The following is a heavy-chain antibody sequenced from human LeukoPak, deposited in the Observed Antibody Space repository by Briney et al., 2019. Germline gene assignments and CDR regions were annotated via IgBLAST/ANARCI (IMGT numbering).Heavy chain of an antibody. J-gene: IGHJ3*02. CDR2: IKSKTDGGTT. D-gene: IGHD3-3*01. Sequence: GGSLRLSCAASGFTFSNAWMSWVRQAPGKGLEWVGRIKSKTDGGTTDYAAPVKGRFTISRDDSENTLYLQMNSLKTEDTAVCYCTSSFADVLRFLEWLPSDAFDIWGQGTMVTVSS. V-gene: IGHV3-15*01. CDR1: GFTFSNAW. CDR3: TSSFADVLRFLEWLPSDAFDI.